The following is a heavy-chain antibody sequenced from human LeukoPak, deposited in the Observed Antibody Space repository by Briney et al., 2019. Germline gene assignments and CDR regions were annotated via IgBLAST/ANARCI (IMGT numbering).Heavy chain of an antibody. Sequence: GQSLQISCKGSGSRFTSYWIGWVRPMPGKGLEWMGIIYPGDSDTRYSPSFQGQVTISADKSISTAYLQWSSLKASDTAMYYCARPLRYCSSTSCTTGGFDPWGQGTLVTVSS. J-gene: IGHJ5*02. CDR2: IYPGDSDT. CDR1: GSRFTSYW. V-gene: IGHV5-51*01. D-gene: IGHD2-2*01. CDR3: ARPLRYCSSTSCTTGGFDP.